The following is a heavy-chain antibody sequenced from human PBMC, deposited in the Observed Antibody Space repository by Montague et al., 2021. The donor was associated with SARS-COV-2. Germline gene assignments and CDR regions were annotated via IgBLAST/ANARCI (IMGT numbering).Heavy chain of an antibody. CDR2: TYYRSKWYN. CDR1: GASLSSDSLS. J-gene: IGHJ3*01. V-gene: IGHV6-1*01. CDR3: ARKMDSSFDV. D-gene: IGHD2-2*03. Sequence: GASLSSDSLSWHWIRQSPSIGLERLASTYYRSKWYNDSAPSVSGRATVKPDTSRNQFSLHLDSVTPEDTALYFCARKMDSSFDVWGKGTMVIVSS.